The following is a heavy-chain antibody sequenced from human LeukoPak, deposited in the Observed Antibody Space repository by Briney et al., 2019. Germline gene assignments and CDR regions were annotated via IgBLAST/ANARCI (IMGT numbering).Heavy chain of an antibody. D-gene: IGHD3-9*01. CDR3: ARVDRLVPSHLDY. V-gene: IGHV1-2*02. Sequence: ASVKVSCKASGYTFTGYYMHWVRQAPGQGLEWMGWINPNSGGTNYAQKFQGRVTMTRDTSISTAYMELSRLRSDDTAVYYCARVDRLVPSHLDYWGQGTLVTVSS. CDR2: INPNSGGT. J-gene: IGHJ4*02. CDR1: GYTFTGYY.